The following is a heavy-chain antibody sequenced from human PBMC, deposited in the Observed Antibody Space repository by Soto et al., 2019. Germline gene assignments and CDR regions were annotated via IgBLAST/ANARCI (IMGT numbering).Heavy chain of an antibody. V-gene: IGHV4-59*01. Sequence: SETLSLTCAVYGGSFSGYYWSWIRKPPGKGLEWMGYIYYSGSTNYNPSLKSRVTISVDTSKNEFSLKLSSVTAADTAVYYCAGGGYCSGGSCYSRLDHWGQGTLVTVSS. CDR2: IYYSGST. D-gene: IGHD2-15*01. CDR1: GGSFSGYY. J-gene: IGHJ5*02. CDR3: AGGGYCSGGSCYSRLDH.